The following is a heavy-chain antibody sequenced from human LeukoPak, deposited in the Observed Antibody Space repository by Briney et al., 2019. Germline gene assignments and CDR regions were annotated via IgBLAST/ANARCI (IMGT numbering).Heavy chain of an antibody. V-gene: IGHV1-46*01. CDR3: ARVWGYGSGSYYMYAFDI. Sequence: ASVNVSCKASGYTFTSYYMHWVRQAPGQGLEWMGIINPSGGSTSYAQKFQGRVTMTRDTSTSTVYMELSSLRSEDTAVYYCARVWGYGSGSYYMYAFDIWGQGTMVTVSS. CDR2: INPSGGST. D-gene: IGHD3-10*01. J-gene: IGHJ3*02. CDR1: GYTFTSYY.